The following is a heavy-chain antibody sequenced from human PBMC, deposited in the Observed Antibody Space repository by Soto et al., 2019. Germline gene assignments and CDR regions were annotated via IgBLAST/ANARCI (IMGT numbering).Heavy chain of an antibody. CDR2: IKQDGSEK. J-gene: IGHJ5*02. D-gene: IGHD3-10*01. Sequence: PGGSLRLSCAASGFTFSSYWMSWVRQAPGKXLEWVANIKQDGSEKYYVDSVKGRFTISRDNAKNSLYLQMNSLRAEDTAVYYCARDPTRWFGESPINKWFDPWGQGTLVTVSS. CDR1: GFTFSSYW. CDR3: ARDPTRWFGESPINKWFDP. V-gene: IGHV3-7*03.